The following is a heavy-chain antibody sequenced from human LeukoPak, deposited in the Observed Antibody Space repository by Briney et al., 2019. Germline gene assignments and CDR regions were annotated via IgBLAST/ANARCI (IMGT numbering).Heavy chain of an antibody. J-gene: IGHJ4*02. D-gene: IGHD5-12*01. CDR3: ARGNSGYGGGFDY. Sequence: GGSLRLSCAASGFTVSSNYMSWVRQAPGKGLEWVSVIYSGGSTYYADSVKGRFTISRDNSKNTLYLQMNSLRAEDTAVYYCARGNSGYGGGFDYWGQGTLDTVSS. V-gene: IGHV3-53*01. CDR2: IYSGGST. CDR1: GFTVSSNY.